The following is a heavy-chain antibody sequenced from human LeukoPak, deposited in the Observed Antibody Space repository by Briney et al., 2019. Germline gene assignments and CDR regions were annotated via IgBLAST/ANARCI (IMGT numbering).Heavy chain of an antibody. CDR1: GFTVSSNC. D-gene: IGHD3-10*01. J-gene: IGHJ4*02. Sequence: PGGSLRLSCAASGFTVSSNCMNWARQAPGKGLEWISIIYSGGSTYYADSVKGRFTISRDNSKNTLYLQMNSLRAEDTAVYYCGGSGSWYFDYWGRGTLVTVSS. CDR2: IYSGGST. V-gene: IGHV3-53*01. CDR3: GGSGSWYFDY.